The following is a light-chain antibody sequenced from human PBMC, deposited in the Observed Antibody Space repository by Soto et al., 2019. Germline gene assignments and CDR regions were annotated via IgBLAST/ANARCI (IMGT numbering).Light chain of an antibody. CDR3: QQSLTIPYT. CDR1: QTISTH. V-gene: IGKV1-39*01. J-gene: IGKJ2*01. Sequence: DIQMTQSPSSLSASVRDRVTITCRASQTISTHLNWYQQKPGKAPKLLIYAASTLQSGVPSRFSGSGSGTDITLTINSLQTEDFATYYCQQSLTIPYTFGQGTKLEIK. CDR2: AAS.